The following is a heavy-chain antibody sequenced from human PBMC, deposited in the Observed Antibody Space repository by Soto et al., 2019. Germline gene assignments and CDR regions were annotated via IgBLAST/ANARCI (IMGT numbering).Heavy chain of an antibody. Sequence: QVQLVQSGAEVKEPGASVKVSCKASGYTFVSYGISWVRQAPGQGLEWMGWISPYNGNTNYAPKFQGRVTMTTDPSTSTVYMELRILRSDDTAFYYFSRDAQKCLVAAFEIWGQGTMVTVSS. J-gene: IGHJ3*02. D-gene: IGHD6-19*01. CDR3: SRDAQKCLVAAFEI. V-gene: IGHV1-18*01. CDR1: GYTFVSYG. CDR2: ISPYNGNT.